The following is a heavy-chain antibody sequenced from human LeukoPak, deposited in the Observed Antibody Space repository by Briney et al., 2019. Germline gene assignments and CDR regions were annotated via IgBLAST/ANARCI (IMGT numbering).Heavy chain of an antibody. J-gene: IGHJ4*02. CDR3: AWGTIFHHLDY. D-gene: IGHD3-3*01. V-gene: IGHV1-69*04. CDR1: GGTFSSYA. Sequence: SVKVSCKASGGTFSSYAISWVRQAPGQGLEWVGRIIPILGIANYAQKFQGRVTITADKSTSTAYMELSSLRSEDTAVYYCAWGTIFHHLDYWGQGTLVTVSS. CDR2: IIPILGIA.